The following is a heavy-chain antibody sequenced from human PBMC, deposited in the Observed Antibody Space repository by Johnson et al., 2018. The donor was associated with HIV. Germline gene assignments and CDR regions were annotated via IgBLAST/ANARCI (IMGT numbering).Heavy chain of an antibody. CDR3: TTWPYYYDTSEDAFDI. Sequence: MLLVESGGGLVKPGGSLRLSCAASGFTFSNAWMSWVRQAPGKGLEWVGRIKSKTDGGTTDYAAPVKGRFTISRDYSKNTLYLQMNSLKTEDTAVYYCTTWPYYYDTSEDAFDIWGQGTMVTVSS. J-gene: IGHJ3*02. V-gene: IGHV3-15*01. CDR1: GFTFSNAW. CDR2: IKSKTDGGTT. D-gene: IGHD3-22*01.